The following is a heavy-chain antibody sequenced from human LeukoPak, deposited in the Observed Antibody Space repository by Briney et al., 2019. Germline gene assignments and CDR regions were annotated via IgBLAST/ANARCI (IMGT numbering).Heavy chain of an antibody. D-gene: IGHD2-8*01. CDR3: ARDAFCTNGVCHSI. CDR1: GFTFSSYN. J-gene: IGHJ4*02. Sequence: GGSLRLSCAASGFTFSSYNMNWVRQAPGEGLEWVSSIGSSSSYIYYADSVKGRFTISRDNAKNSLYLQMNSLRAEDTAVYYCARDAFCTNGVCHSIWGQGTLVTVSS. CDR2: IGSSSSYI. V-gene: IGHV3-21*01.